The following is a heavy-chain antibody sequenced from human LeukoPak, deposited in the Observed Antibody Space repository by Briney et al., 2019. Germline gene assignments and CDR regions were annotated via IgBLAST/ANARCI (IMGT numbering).Heavy chain of an antibody. CDR3: ARVGIAVAEKTRRNRFDP. V-gene: IGHV1-18*01. Sequence: ASVKVSCKACGYTFTSYGISWVRQAPGQWLEWMGWISAYNGNTNYAQKLQGRVTMTTDTSTSTAYMELRSLRSDDTAVYYCARVGIAVAEKTRRNRFDPWGQGTLVTVSS. D-gene: IGHD6-19*01. CDR2: ISAYNGNT. CDR1: GYTFTSYG. J-gene: IGHJ5*02.